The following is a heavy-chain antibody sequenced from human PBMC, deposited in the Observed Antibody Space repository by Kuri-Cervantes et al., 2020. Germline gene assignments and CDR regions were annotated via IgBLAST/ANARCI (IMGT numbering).Heavy chain of an antibody. J-gene: IGHJ6*02. V-gene: IGHV1-18*01. Sequence: ASVKVSCKASGYTFTSYGISWVRQAPGQGLEWMGWISAYNGNTNYAQKLQGRVTMTTDTSTSTAYMELRSLRSDDTAVYYCAIDFEGSSYSKHYYGIDVWGQGTTVTVSS. CDR3: AIDFEGSSYSKHYYGIDV. CDR1: GYTFTSYG. D-gene: IGHD3-22*01. CDR2: ISAYNGNT.